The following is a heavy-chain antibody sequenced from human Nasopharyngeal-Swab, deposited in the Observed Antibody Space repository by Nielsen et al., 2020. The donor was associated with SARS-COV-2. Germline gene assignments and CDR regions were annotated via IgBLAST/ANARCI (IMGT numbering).Heavy chain of an antibody. Sequence: SETLSLTCTVAGGSVTSSSYYWAWIRQAPGKGLEWIGTIYYSGMTYYNPSLKSRLTMSMDTSKNQFSLSLTSATAADTAVYYCADYGGSFWGQGILVTVSS. V-gene: IGHV4-39*01. CDR3: ADYGGSF. D-gene: IGHD4/OR15-4a*01. CDR2: IYYSGMT. CDR1: GGSVTSSSYY. J-gene: IGHJ4*02.